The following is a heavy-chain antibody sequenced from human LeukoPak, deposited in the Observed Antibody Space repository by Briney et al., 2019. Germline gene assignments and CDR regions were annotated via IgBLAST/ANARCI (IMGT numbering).Heavy chain of an antibody. CDR3: ARDGRYSYGFDY. D-gene: IGHD5-18*01. CDR1: GGSISSYY. J-gene: IGHJ4*02. Sequence: SETLSLTCTVSGGSISSYYWSWIRQPPGTGLEWIGYIYYSGSTNYNPSLKSRVTISVDTSKNQFSLKLSSVTAADTAVYYCARDGRYSYGFDYWGQGTLVTVSS. CDR2: IYYSGST. V-gene: IGHV4-59*01.